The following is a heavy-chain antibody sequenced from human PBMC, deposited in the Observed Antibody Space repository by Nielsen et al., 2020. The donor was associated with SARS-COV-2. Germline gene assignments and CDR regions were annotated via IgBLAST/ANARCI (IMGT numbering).Heavy chain of an antibody. CDR2: IYHSGST. Sequence: SETLSLTCAVSGGSISSGGYSWSWIRQPPGKGLEWIGYIYHSGSTYYNPSHKSRVTISVDRSKNQFSLKLSSVTAADTAVYYCARASAGSLLDYWGQGTLVTVSS. CDR1: GGSISSGGYS. V-gene: IGHV4-30-2*01. J-gene: IGHJ4*02. CDR3: ARASAGSLLDY. D-gene: IGHD3-10*01.